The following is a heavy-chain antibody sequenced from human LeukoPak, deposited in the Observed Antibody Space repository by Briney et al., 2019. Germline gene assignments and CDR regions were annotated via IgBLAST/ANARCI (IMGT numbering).Heavy chain of an antibody. V-gene: IGHV1-3*01. CDR2: ISAGNGNT. CDR1: GYDYTGFY. J-gene: IGHJ4*02. D-gene: IGHD1-26*01. CDR3: ARDSGSGNNDY. Sequence: ASVKVSCKASGYDYTGFYIYWVRQAPGQRLEWMGWISAGNGNTKYSQNFQGRVTFISNTSATTAFMELSSLRSEDAAVYYCARDSGSGNNDYWGQGTLVTVSS.